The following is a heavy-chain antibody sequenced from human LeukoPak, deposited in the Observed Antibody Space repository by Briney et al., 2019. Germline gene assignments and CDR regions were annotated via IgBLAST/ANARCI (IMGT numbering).Heavy chain of an antibody. CDR1: GGSLTTYA. Sequence: SETLSLTCSVSGGSLTTYALRWGRQSPGKRREWSGCIYYVVTTNDNPSLKSQAPISADTAEKQFSLRPRSLTAADTAIYYCARDKTVASGMQHRGQGTLATVSS. D-gene: IGHD5-12*01. J-gene: IGHJ4*02. CDR3: ARDKTVASGMQH. CDR2: IYYVVTT. V-gene: IGHV4-59*01.